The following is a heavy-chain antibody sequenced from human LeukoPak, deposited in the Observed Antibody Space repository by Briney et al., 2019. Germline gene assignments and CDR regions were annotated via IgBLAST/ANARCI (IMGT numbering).Heavy chain of an antibody. Sequence: PGGSLRLSCAASGFIFSSYGMHWVRQAPGKGLEWVAFIRYDGSNKYYAESVKGRFTISRDNSKNTLYLQMNSLRAEDTAVYHCARLPVYYYYYMDVWGKGTTVTISS. CDR1: GFIFSSYG. V-gene: IGHV3-30*02. J-gene: IGHJ6*03. D-gene: IGHD5-18*01. CDR2: IRYDGSNK. CDR3: ARLPVYYYYYMDV.